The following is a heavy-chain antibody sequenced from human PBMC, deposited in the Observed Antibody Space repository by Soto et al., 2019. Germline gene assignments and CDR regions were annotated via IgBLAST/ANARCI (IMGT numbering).Heavy chain of an antibody. J-gene: IGHJ6*02. CDR3: ARVTTYYYGSGSYDYYYYGMDV. CDR1: GFTVSSNY. D-gene: IGHD3-10*01. Sequence: EVQLVESGGGLIQPGGSLRLSCAASGFTVSSNYMSWVRQAPGKGLEWVSVVYSGGSTYYADSVKGRFTISRDNSKNTLYLQMNSLRAEDTAVYYCARVTTYYYGSGSYDYYYYGMDVWGQGTTVTVSS. V-gene: IGHV3-53*01. CDR2: VYSGGST.